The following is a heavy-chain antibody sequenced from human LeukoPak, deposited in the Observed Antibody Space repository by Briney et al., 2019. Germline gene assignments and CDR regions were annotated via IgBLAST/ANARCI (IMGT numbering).Heavy chain of an antibody. CDR1: GFTFDDYA. D-gene: IGHD6-13*01. V-gene: IGHV3-9*01. J-gene: IGHJ4*02. Sequence: GRSLRLSWAASGFTFDDYAIHWVRQAPGKGLEWVSGISWNSGSIGYADSVKGRFTISRDNSKNTLYLQMNSLRAEDTAVYYCAREGASSSFGYWGQGTLVTVSS. CDR2: ISWNSGSI. CDR3: AREGASSSFGY.